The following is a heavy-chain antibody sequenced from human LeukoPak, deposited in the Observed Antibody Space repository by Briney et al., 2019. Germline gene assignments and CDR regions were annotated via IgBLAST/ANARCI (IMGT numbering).Heavy chain of an antibody. V-gene: IGHV4-34*01. Sequence: SETLSLTCAVYGGSFSAYSWSWIRQPPGTGLEWIGEINHGGIANYNPSLRSRVTISVDTSMNQFSLGLSSVTAADTAVYYCARGLSFFDYWGQGTLVTVSS. CDR2: INHGGIA. J-gene: IGHJ4*02. D-gene: IGHD3-16*01. CDR1: GGSFSAYS. CDR3: ARGLSFFDY.